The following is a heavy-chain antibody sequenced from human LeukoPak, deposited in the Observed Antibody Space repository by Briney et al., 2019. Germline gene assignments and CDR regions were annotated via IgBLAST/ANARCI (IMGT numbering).Heavy chain of an antibody. Sequence: ASVKVSCKPYGYTFNTYGITWVRQAPGQGLEWMGWISPYNGNTNYAQKFQGRVTMTTDTSITTAYMELSWLRSDDTAVYYCVRESRGILNYFDFWGQGTLVTVSS. CDR2: ISPYNGNT. CDR3: VRESRGILNYFDF. J-gene: IGHJ4*02. D-gene: IGHD3-22*01. V-gene: IGHV1-18*01. CDR1: GYTFNTYG.